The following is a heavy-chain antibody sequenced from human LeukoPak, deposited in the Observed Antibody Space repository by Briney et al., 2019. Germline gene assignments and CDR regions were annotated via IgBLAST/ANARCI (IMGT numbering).Heavy chain of an antibody. D-gene: IGHD3-3*01. CDR2: ISGSGGST. Sequence: GGSLRLSCAASGFTFSSYAMSWVRQAPGKGLEWVSAISGSGGSTYYADSVKGRFTISRDNSKNTLYLQMNSLRAEDTAVYYRAKEERFLEWLFPDYWGQGTLVTVSS. CDR1: GFTFSSYA. CDR3: AKEERFLEWLFPDY. V-gene: IGHV3-23*01. J-gene: IGHJ4*02.